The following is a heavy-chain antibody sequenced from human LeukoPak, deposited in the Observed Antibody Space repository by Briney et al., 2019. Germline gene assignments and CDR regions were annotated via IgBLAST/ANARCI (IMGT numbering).Heavy chain of an antibody. CDR1: GFTFSSYS. J-gene: IGHJ6*03. V-gene: IGHV3-21*01. CDR2: ISSSSSYI. CDR3: ASTYYDILTGLNPDMDV. Sequence: AGGSLRLSCAASGFTFSSYSMNWVRQAPGKGLEWVSSISSSSSYIYYADSVKGRFTISRDNAKNSLYLQMNSLRAEDTAVYYCASTYYDILTGLNPDMDVWGKGTTVTISS. D-gene: IGHD3-9*01.